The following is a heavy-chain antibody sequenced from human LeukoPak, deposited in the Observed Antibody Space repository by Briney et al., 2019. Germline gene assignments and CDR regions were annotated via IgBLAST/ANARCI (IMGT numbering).Heavy chain of an antibody. CDR1: GYSFTSYR. Sequence: GESLKISCKGSGYSFTSYRIGWVRQMPGKGLEFMGILYPGDSDTSYRPSFQGQVTISAHKSISTAYLQWTSLKASDTAMYYCARHETGPYFDYWGQGTLVTVSS. D-gene: IGHD1-1*01. CDR3: ARHETGPYFDY. CDR2: LYPGDSDT. J-gene: IGHJ4*02. V-gene: IGHV5-51*01.